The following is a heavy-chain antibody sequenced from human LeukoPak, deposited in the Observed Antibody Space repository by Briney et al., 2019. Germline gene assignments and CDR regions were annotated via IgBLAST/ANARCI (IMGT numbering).Heavy chain of an antibody. Sequence: GGSLRLSCAASEFTVSSNYMSWVRQAPGKGLEWVSLMYSGGSTYYAESVKGRFTISRDNSKNTLYLQMNSLRAEDTAVYYCARDYPSFDPWGQGTLVTVSS. J-gene: IGHJ5*02. CDR1: EFTVSSNY. CDR2: MYSGGST. V-gene: IGHV3-66*01. D-gene: IGHD3-16*02. CDR3: ARDYPSFDP.